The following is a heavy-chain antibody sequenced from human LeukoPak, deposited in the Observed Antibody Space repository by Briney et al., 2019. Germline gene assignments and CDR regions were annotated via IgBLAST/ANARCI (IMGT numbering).Heavy chain of an antibody. CDR2: ISSSSSYI. CDR1: GFTFSSYS. Sequence: GGSLRLSCAASGFTFSSYSMNWVRQAPGKGLEWVSSISSSSSYIYYADSVKGRFTISRDNAKNSLYLQMNSLRAEDTAVYYCARTPRGSWSYYFDYWGQGTLVTVSS. CDR3: ARTPRGSWSYYFDY. V-gene: IGHV3-21*01. J-gene: IGHJ4*02. D-gene: IGHD6-13*01.